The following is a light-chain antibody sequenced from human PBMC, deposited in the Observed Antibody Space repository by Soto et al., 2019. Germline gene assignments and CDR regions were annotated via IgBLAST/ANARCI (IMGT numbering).Light chain of an antibody. J-gene: IGKJ1*01. CDR1: QSVSSTY. CDR3: QQCGSSPWT. V-gene: IGKV3-20*01. CDR2: GPS. Sequence: EIVLTQSPGTLSLSPGERATLSCRASQSVSSTYLAWYQQKPGQAPRLLIYGPSSRATGIPDRFSGGGSGTDFSLTISRVEPEDFAVYYCQQCGSSPWTFGQGTKVEIK.